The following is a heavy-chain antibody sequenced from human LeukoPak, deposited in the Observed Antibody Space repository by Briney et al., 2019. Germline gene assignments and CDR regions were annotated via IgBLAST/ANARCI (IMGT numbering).Heavy chain of an antibody. CDR1: GGTFSSYA. Sequence: SVKVSCKASGGTFSSYAISWVRQAPGQGLEWMGGVIPIFGTANYAQKFQGRVTITADKSTSTAYMELSSLRSEDTAVYYCARDGHRRYYYDSSGREHAFDIWGQGTMVTVSS. J-gene: IGHJ3*02. CDR2: VIPIFGTA. CDR3: ARDGHRRYYYDSSGREHAFDI. D-gene: IGHD3-22*01. V-gene: IGHV1-69*06.